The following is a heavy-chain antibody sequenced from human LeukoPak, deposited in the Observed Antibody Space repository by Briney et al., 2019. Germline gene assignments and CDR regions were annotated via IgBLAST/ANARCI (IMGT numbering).Heavy chain of an antibody. CDR1: GGSISSYY. CDR2: LSYSLST. Sequence: SETLSLTCTVSGGSISSYYWSWIRQPPGKGLEWIAYLSYSLSTTYNPSLKSRVTMSVDRSKNQFSLKLSSVTAADTAVYYCASRYSSSWYYFDYWGQGTLVTVSS. V-gene: IGHV4-59*12. D-gene: IGHD6-13*01. J-gene: IGHJ4*02. CDR3: ASRYSSSWYYFDY.